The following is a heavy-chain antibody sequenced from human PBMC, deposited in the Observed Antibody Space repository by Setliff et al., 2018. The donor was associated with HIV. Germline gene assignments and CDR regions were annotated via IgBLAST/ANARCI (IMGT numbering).Heavy chain of an antibody. V-gene: IGHV4-34*01. CDR3: ATNRVGNYPLGY. J-gene: IGHJ4*02. CDR1: GGSFSSYY. D-gene: IGHD1-7*01. CDR2: INHSGST. Sequence: SETLSLTCAVYGGSFSSYYWSWIRQPPGKGLEWIGEINHSGSTNYNPSLKSRVTISVDTSKNQFSLKVSSVTAADTAVYYCATNRVGNYPLGYWGRGTLVTVSS.